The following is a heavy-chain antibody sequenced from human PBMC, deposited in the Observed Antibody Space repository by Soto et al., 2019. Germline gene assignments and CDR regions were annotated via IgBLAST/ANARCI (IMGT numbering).Heavy chain of an antibody. CDR2: INAGSGSS. Sequence: ASVKVSCKASGYTFTRYAIHWVRQAPGQGLEWMGWINAGSGSSRYSQNFQGRVTITRDTSASTAYMELNSLVFEDTGVYFCTRERAVSANFFDHWGQGTLVTVSS. V-gene: IGHV1-3*01. D-gene: IGHD2-21*02. CDR1: GYTFTRYA. J-gene: IGHJ4*02. CDR3: TRERAVSANFFDH.